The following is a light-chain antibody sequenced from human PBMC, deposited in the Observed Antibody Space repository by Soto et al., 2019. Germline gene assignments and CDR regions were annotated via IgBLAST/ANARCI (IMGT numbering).Light chain of an antibody. J-gene: IGLJ1*01. V-gene: IGLV2-18*02. CDR1: SSDVGKYDR. CDR3: SSYTSSSRYV. Sequence: ALTQPPSVSGSPGQSVTISCTGTSSDVGKYDRVSWYQQPPGTAPKLIIYEVTNRPSGVPDRFSGSKSGNTASLTISGLQAEDEAEYYCSSYTSSSRYVFGTGTKVTVL. CDR2: EVT.